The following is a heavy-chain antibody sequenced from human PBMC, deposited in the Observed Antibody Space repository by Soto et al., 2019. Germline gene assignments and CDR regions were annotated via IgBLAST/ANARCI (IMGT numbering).Heavy chain of an antibody. V-gene: IGHV4-61*08. CDR3: ARLSIGAAGTPLWFDP. J-gene: IGHJ5*02. D-gene: IGHD6-13*01. CDR1: GGSVSSGVYY. Sequence: SETLSLTCTVSGGSVSSGVYYWSWIRQPPGKGLECIGYIYYSGSTNYNPSLKSRVTISVDTSKNQFSLRLSSVTAADTAVYYCARLSIGAAGTPLWFDPWGQGTLVTVSS. CDR2: IYYSGST.